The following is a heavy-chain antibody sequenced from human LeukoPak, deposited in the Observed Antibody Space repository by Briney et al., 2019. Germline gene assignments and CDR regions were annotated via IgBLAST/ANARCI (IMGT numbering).Heavy chain of an antibody. Sequence: SETLSLTCAVSGGSISGYYWSWIRQSPDKGLEWIGYIYYSGSTNYNPSLQSRVTISVDTSKNQFSLKITSVTAADTAVYYCARVAIPYDISPYYDGYMDVWGKGTTVTVSS. V-gene: IGHV4-59*01. J-gene: IGHJ6*03. CDR1: GGSISGYY. CDR3: ARVAIPYDISPYYDGYMDV. D-gene: IGHD3-22*01. CDR2: IYYSGST.